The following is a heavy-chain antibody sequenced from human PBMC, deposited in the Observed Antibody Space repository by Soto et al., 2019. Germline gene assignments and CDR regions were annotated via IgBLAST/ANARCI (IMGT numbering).Heavy chain of an antibody. J-gene: IGHJ4*02. D-gene: IGHD3-22*01. CDR1: GFTFSSYA. CDR3: ARDGSSGYFIDY. CDR2: ISYDGSNK. Sequence: PGGSLRLSCAASGFTFSSYAMHWVRQAPGKGLEWVAVISYDGSNKYYADSVKGRFTISRDNSKNTLYLQMNSLRAEDTAVYYCARDGSSGYFIDYWGQGTLVTVSS. V-gene: IGHV3-30-3*01.